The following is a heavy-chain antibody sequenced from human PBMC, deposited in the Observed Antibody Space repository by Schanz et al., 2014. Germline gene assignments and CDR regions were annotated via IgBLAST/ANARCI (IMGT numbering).Heavy chain of an antibody. CDR3: ARDGGEVVRGVIEGVNHYYYGRAV. CDR1: GYTFTSYS. Sequence: QVQLVQSGAEVKKPGASVKVSCKASGYTFTSYSMHWVRQAPGQGLEWMGIINLSGGSTNNAQKFQGRLTMTRDTSTSTVYMELSSLRSEDTAVYYCARDGGEVVRGVIEGVNHYYYGRAVWGQGTTVTVSS. V-gene: IGHV1-46*03. D-gene: IGHD3-10*01. CDR2: INLSGGST. J-gene: IGHJ6*02.